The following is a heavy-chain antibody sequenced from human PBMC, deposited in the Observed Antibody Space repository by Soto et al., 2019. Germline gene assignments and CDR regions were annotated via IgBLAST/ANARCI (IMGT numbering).Heavy chain of an antibody. D-gene: IGHD3-10*01. CDR2: ISGYNGNT. J-gene: IGHJ5*02. CDR3: ARDKMVDSSGLGTFDL. Sequence: GGSVKVYFKASGYPFTSYGISLVRQAPGSGLEWMGWISGYNGNTKYAQKVQGRVTLTTDTSTSTAYMELRSLRSDDTAVYYCARDKMVDSSGLGTFDLWGQGTAVTVSS. V-gene: IGHV1-18*04. CDR1: GYPFTSYG.